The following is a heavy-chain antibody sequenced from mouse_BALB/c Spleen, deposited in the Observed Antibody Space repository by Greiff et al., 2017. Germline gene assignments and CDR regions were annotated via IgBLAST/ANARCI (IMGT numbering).Heavy chain of an antibody. V-gene: IGHV5-9-4*01. CDR2: ISSGGSYT. J-gene: IGHJ4*01. CDR3: ARVRDDGYYVDAMDY. D-gene: IGHD2-3*01. Sequence: DVKLVESGGGLVKPGGSLKLSCAASGFTFSSYAMSWVRQSPEKRLEWVAEISSGGSYTYYPDTVTGRFTISRDNAKNTLYLEMSSLRSEDTAMYYCARVRDDGYYVDAMDYWGQGTSVTVSS. CDR1: GFTFSSYA.